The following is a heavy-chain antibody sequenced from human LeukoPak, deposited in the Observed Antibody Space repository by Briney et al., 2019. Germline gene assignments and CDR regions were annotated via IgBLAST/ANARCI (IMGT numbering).Heavy chain of an antibody. V-gene: IGHV4-59*03. Sequence: SETLSLTCTVSGVSISSYYWSWLRQPPGKGLEWIGYIYYSGSTNYNPSLKSPVTISVDTSKNQFSLRLSSVTASDTAVYFCVGAPNQYYLDYWGQGTLVAVSS. D-gene: IGHD3-16*01. CDR3: VGAPNQYYLDY. CDR1: GVSISSYY. CDR2: IYYSGST. J-gene: IGHJ4*02.